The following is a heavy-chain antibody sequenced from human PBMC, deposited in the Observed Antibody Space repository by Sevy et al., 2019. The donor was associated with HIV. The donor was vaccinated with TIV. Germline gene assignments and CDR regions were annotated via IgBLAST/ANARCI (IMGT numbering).Heavy chain of an antibody. CDR3: ARGGDSGTYFDY. Sequence: ASVKVSCKASGGTFSNYAISWVRQAPGQGLEWMGGIIPIFGTANYAQKFQRRVTITADESTYTAYMELSSLRSEDTAVYYCARGGDSGTYFDYWGQGTLVTVSS. CDR1: GGTFSNYA. J-gene: IGHJ4*02. CDR2: IIPIFGTA. D-gene: IGHD1-26*01. V-gene: IGHV1-69*13.